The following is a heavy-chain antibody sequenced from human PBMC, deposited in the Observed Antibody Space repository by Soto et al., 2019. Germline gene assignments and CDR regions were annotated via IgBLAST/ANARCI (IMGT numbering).Heavy chain of an antibody. D-gene: IGHD6-19*01. CDR3: AKGPVGSGWFGGYFDY. CDR1: GVTFSSYA. Sequence: EVQLLESGGGLVQPGGSLRLSCAASGVTFSSYAMSWVRQAPGKGLEWVSAISGSGGRTYYADSVKGRFTISRDNSKNTLYLQMNSLRAEDTAVYYCAKGPVGSGWFGGYFDYWGQGTLVTVSS. V-gene: IGHV3-23*01. J-gene: IGHJ4*02. CDR2: ISGSGGRT.